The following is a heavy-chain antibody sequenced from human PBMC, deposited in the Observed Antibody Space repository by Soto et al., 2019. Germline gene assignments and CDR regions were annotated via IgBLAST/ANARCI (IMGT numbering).Heavy chain of an antibody. CDR3: ARDMDYDILTGYPRTFDY. CDR2: IWYDGSNK. Sequence: VGSLRLSCAASGFTFSSDGMHWFRQAPVKGLEWVAVIWYDGSNKYYADSVKGRFTISRDNSKNTLYLQMNSLRAEDTAVYYCARDMDYDILTGYPRTFDYWGQGTLVTVSS. J-gene: IGHJ4*02. V-gene: IGHV3-33*01. CDR1: GFTFSSDG. D-gene: IGHD3-9*01.